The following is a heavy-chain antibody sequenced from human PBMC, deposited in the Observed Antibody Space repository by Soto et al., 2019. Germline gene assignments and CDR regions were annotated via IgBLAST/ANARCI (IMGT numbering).Heavy chain of an antibody. CDR2: IYHSGST. CDR1: GGSISSSNW. J-gene: IGHJ4*02. V-gene: IGHV4-4*02. D-gene: IGHD1-26*01. Sequence: SEPLSLTCAVSGGSISSSNWWSWVRQPPGKGLEWIGEIYHSGSTNYNPSLKSRVTISVDKSKNQFSLKLSSVTAADTAVYYCARAEGATLGYYFDYWGQGTLVTVSS. CDR3: ARAEGATLGYYFDY.